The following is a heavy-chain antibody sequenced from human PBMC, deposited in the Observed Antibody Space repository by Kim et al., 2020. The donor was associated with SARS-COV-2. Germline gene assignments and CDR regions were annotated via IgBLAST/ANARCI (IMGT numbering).Heavy chain of an antibody. Sequence: GGSLRLSCAASGFTFSNAWMSWVRQAPGKGLEWVGRIKSKTDGGTTDYAAPVKGRFTISRDDSKNTLYLQMNSLKTEDTAVYYCTTELRDCSSTSCPRIDLGGQGPRDTVST. CDR3: TTELRDCSSTSCPRIDL. V-gene: IGHV3-15*01. CDR2: IKSKTDGGTT. J-gene: IGHJ4*02. D-gene: IGHD2-2*01. CDR1: GFTFSNAW.